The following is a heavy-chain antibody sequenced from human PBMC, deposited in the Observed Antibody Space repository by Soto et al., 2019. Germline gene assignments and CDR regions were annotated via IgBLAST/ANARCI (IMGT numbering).Heavy chain of an antibody. J-gene: IGHJ5*02. V-gene: IGHV5-51*01. CDR1: GYSFTSNW. D-gene: IGHD1-1*01. CDR3: ARHVRDDGTTFRRLDP. CDR2: INAADSQT. Sequence: GESLKISCKGSGYSFTSNWIAWVRQMPGKGLEWMGIINAADSQTKYSPSFQGQVTISVDKSITTTYLQWSSLKDSDSAMYYCARHVRDDGTTFRRLDPWGQGTLVT.